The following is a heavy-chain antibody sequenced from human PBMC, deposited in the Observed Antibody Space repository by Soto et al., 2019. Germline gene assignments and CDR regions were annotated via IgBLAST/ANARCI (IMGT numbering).Heavy chain of an antibody. CDR3: AANMVRGVNNDY. Sequence: SVKVSCKASGGTFSSYAISWVRQAPGQGLEWMGGIIPIFGNTNYAQKFQERVTITRDMSTSTAYMELSSLRSEDTAVYYCAANMVRGVNNDYWGQGTLVTVSS. CDR2: IIPIFGNT. D-gene: IGHD3-10*01. V-gene: IGHV1-69*05. CDR1: GGTFSSYA. J-gene: IGHJ4*02.